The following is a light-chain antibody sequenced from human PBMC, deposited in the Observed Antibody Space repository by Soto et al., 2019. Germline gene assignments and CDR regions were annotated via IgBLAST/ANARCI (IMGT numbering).Light chain of an antibody. CDR2: EVS. CDR3: ISHSTNTTYVV. J-gene: IGLJ2*01. CDR1: STDVGGYNY. Sequence: QSALTQPASVSGSPGQSITISCTGTSTDVGGYNYVSWYQHHPGKAPKLMIYEVSNRPSGVSNRFSGSKSGNTASLTISGLQAEDEADYYCISHSTNTTYVVLGGGTKLTVL. V-gene: IGLV2-14*01.